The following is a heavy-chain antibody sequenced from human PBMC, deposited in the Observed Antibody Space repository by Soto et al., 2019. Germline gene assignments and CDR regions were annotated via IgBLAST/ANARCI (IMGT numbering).Heavy chain of an antibody. Sequence: ASVKVSCKASGYTFTSSAMHWVRQAPGQRLEWMGWINAGNGNTKYSQKFQGRVTITRDTSASTAYMELSSLRSEDTAVYYCARDLYYDILTGYKGYYYYYMDVWGKGTTVTVSS. V-gene: IGHV1-3*01. D-gene: IGHD3-9*01. CDR1: GYTFTSSA. CDR3: ARDLYYDILTGYKGYYYYYMDV. J-gene: IGHJ6*03. CDR2: INAGNGNT.